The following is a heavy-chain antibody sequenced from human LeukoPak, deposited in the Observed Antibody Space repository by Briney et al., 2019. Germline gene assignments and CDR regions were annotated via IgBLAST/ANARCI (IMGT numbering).Heavy chain of an antibody. CDR2: ISSSGSTI. J-gene: IGHJ4*02. CDR3: ARSPTASGWYYFDY. CDR1: GFTFSTYE. Sequence: PGGSLRLSCAASGFTFSTYEMNWVRQAPGKGLEWVSYISSSGSTIYYVDSVKGRFTISRDNAKNSLYLQMNSLRAEDTAVYYCARSPTASGWYYFDYWGQGTLVTVSS. D-gene: IGHD6-19*01. V-gene: IGHV3-48*03.